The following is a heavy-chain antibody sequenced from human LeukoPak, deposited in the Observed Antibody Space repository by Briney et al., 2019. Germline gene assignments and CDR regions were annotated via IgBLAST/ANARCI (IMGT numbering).Heavy chain of an antibody. J-gene: IGHJ5*02. Sequence: ASVKVSCKASGYTFTSYGISWVRQAPGQGLGWIGWISAYNGNTNYAQKLQGRVTMTTDTSTSTAYMELRSLRSDDTAVYYCARDPNHTHYDFWSGYYSWFDPWGQGTLVTVSS. CDR3: ARDPNHTHYDFWSGYYSWFDP. CDR2: ISAYNGNT. V-gene: IGHV1-18*01. CDR1: GYTFTSYG. D-gene: IGHD3-3*01.